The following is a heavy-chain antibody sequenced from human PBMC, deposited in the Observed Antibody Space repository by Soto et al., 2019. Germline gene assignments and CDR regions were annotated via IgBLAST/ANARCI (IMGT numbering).Heavy chain of an antibody. Sequence: QVQLVQSGAEVKKPGSSVKVSCKASGGNFRSESINWVRQAPGQGLEWMGGIIPFFGTSDYAQKFQGRLRSTADESTTAAYMELSSLRSQDTAVYYCARGHEFGGNSDAYAIWGQGTMVTVSS. J-gene: IGHJ3*02. V-gene: IGHV1-69*12. CDR2: IIPFFGTS. CDR1: GGNFRSES. CDR3: ARGHEFGGNSDAYAI. D-gene: IGHD2-21*02.